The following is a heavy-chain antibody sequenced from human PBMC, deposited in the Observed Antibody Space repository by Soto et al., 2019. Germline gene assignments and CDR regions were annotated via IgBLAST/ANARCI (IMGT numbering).Heavy chain of an antibody. CDR2: ISGTAGSS. J-gene: IGHJ6*02. D-gene: IGHD5-18*01. Sequence: EVQLLESGGGLVQPGGSLRVSCAASGFTFSSYAMTWVRQAPGKGLEWVSGISGTAGSSYYADSVKGRFTISRDNSKNTPYLQINSLRDEDTAVYYCVTDEDRDSYRLIDVWGQGTTVTVSS. V-gene: IGHV3-23*01. CDR3: VTDEDRDSYRLIDV. CDR1: GFTFSSYA.